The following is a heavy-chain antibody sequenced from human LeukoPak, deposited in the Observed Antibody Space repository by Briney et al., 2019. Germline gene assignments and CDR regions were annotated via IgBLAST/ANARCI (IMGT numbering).Heavy chain of an antibody. V-gene: IGHV4-59*08. D-gene: IGHD4-17*01. CDR1: GVSISSDY. CDR2: IYYSGSS. CDR3: ARRLRQNLFDP. Sequence: SETLSLTCTVSGVSISSDYWSWIRLPPGKGLEWIGYIYYSGSSNYNPSLKSRVTMSVDTSKNQFSLKLTPVTAADTAVYYCARRLRQNLFDPWGQGALVTVSS. J-gene: IGHJ5*02.